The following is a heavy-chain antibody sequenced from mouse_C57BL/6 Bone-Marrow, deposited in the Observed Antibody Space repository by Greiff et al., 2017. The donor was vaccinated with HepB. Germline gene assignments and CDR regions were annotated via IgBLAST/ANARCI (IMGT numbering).Heavy chain of an antibody. D-gene: IGHD1-1*01. V-gene: IGHV1-18*01. CDR1: GYTFTDYN. CDR3: ARELTTVVASYWYFDV. Sequence: EVQLQHSGPELVKPGASVKIPCKASGYTFTDYNMDWVKQSHGKSLEWIGDINPNNGGTIYNQKFKGKATLTVDKSSSTAYMELRSLTSEDTAVYYCARELTTVVASYWYFDVWGTGTTVTVSS. J-gene: IGHJ1*03. CDR2: INPNNGGT.